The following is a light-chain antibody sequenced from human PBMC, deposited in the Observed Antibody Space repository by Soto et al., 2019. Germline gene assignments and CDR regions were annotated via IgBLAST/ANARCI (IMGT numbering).Light chain of an antibody. Sequence: EIVLTQSPGTLSLSPGERATLSCRASQSISNNYLAWYQQSHGQAPRLLIYGASSRATGIPDRFSGSGSGTDFTLTVSRLEPEDFAVYYCQQYGRSPQAAWTFGQGTKVEIK. CDR1: QSISNNY. V-gene: IGKV3-20*01. CDR3: QQYGRSPQAAWT. CDR2: GAS. J-gene: IGKJ1*01.